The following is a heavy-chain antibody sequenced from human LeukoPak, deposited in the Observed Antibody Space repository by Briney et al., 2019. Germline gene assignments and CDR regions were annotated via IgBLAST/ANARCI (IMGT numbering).Heavy chain of an antibody. CDR1: GFTFSDYC. Sequence: KPGGSLRLSCAASGFTFSDYCISWIRQAPGKGLEWVSYISSSNRYTNYADSVKGRFTISRDNAKNSLYLQMNSLRDEDSAVYYCARDFSPLGSWSIDYWGQGTLVTVSS. V-gene: IGHV3-11*06. J-gene: IGHJ4*02. CDR2: ISSSNRYT. CDR3: ARDFSPLGSWSIDY. D-gene: IGHD6-13*01.